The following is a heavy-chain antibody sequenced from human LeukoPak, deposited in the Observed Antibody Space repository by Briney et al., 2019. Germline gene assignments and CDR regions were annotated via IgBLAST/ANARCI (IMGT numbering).Heavy chain of an antibody. J-gene: IGHJ6*02. CDR1: GFTFSSYD. D-gene: IGHD5-18*01. CDR3: ARSLYSYGEYYYYGMDV. V-gene: IGHV3-13*01. Sequence: GGSLRLSCAASGFTFSSYDMHWVRQAPGKGLEWVSAICTAGDTYYPGSVKGRFTISRENAKNSLYLQMNSLRAGDTAVYYCARSLYSYGEYYYYGMDVWGQGTTVTVSS. CDR2: ICTAGDT.